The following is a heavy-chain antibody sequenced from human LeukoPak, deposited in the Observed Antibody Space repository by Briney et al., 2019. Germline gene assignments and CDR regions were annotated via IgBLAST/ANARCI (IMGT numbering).Heavy chain of an antibody. D-gene: IGHD2-2*01. V-gene: IGHV4-39*07. CDR1: GGSISTSSYY. CDR3: ARGDAHCSDTTCSRMDV. J-gene: IGHJ6*04. Sequence: SETLSLTCTVSGGSISTSSYYWGWVRQPPGKGLEWIGNTFYSGSTYYSPSLKSRVTMSLDTSKNHFSLKMTSVTAADTAVYFCARGDAHCSDTTCSRMDVWGKGTSVTISS. CDR2: TFYSGST.